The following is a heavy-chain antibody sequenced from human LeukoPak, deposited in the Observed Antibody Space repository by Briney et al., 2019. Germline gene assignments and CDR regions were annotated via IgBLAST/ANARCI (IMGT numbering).Heavy chain of an antibody. D-gene: IGHD3-10*01. V-gene: IGHV1-2*02. CDR1: GYTFTGYY. Sequence: ASVKVSCKASGYTFTGYYMHWVRQAPGQGLEWMGWINPNSGGTNYAQKFQGRVTMTRDTSISTAYMELSRLRSDDTAVYYCARDKDYGTGGFDPWGQGTLVTVSS. CDR3: ARDKDYGTGGFDP. CDR2: INPNSGGT. J-gene: IGHJ5*02.